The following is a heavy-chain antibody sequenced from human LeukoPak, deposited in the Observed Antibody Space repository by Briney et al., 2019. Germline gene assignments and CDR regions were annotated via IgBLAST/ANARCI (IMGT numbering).Heavy chain of an antibody. D-gene: IGHD1-1*01. CDR2: INTNTGNP. J-gene: IGHJ6*02. V-gene: IGHV7-4-1*02. Sequence: GASVKVSCKASGYTFTSYAMNWVRQAPGQGLEWMGWINTNTGNPTYAQGFTGRFVFSLDTSVSTAYLQISSLKAEDTAVYYCARLPFTSTWTRGGYYYYYGMDVWGQGTTVTVSS. CDR3: ARLPFTSTWTRGGYYYYYGMDV. CDR1: GYTFTSYA.